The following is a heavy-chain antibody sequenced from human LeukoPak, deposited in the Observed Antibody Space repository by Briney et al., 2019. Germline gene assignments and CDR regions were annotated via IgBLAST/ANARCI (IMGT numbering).Heavy chain of an antibody. Sequence: ASVKVSCKASGYTFTNYGISWVRQPPGHGLEWMGWISPYNGNTNYAQNLQGRVTMTTDTSTSTAYMELRSLRSDDTAVYYCARDIGYNYGSYFFDYWGQGTLVTVSS. CDR3: ARDIGYNYGSYFFDY. CDR2: ISPYNGNT. V-gene: IGHV1-18*01. CDR1: GYTFTNYG. J-gene: IGHJ4*02. D-gene: IGHD5-18*01.